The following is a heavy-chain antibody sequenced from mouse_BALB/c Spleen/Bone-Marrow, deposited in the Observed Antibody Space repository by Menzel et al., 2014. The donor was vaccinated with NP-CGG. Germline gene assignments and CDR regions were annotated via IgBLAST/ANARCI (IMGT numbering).Heavy chain of an antibody. Sequence: DVKLQESEAELVKPGASVKLSCTASGFKIKDTYMHWVRQRPEQGLEWIGRIDPANGDTRYDPKFQGKATITADTSSSTAYLQLSSLTSEDTAVYCCARYRLGTYFDYWGQGTTLTVSS. CDR1: GFKIKDTY. J-gene: IGHJ2*01. V-gene: IGHV14-3*02. CDR2: IDPANGDT. D-gene: IGHD2-14*01. CDR3: ARYRLGTYFDY.